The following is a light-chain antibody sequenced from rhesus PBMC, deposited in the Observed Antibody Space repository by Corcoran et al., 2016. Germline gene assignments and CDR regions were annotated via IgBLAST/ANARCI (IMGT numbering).Light chain of an antibody. CDR3: QQYSSSPFP. J-gene: IGKJ3*01. CDR2: KAS. CDR1: QSISSW. Sequence: GDTVTITCRASQSISSWLAWYQQKPGKSPKLLIYKASSLESGVPSRFSGCGSGTDFTLTIRSLQSEDFATYSCQQYSSSPFPFGPGTKLYIK. V-gene: IGKV1-22*01.